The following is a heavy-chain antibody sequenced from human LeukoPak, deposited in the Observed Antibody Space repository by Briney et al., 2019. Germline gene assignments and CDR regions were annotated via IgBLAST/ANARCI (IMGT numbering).Heavy chain of an antibody. V-gene: IGHV1-2*02. CDR2: INPSSGGT. CDR3: ARPVENYYDSSGYYFDY. Sequence: ASMKVSCKASGYTFTGYYMHWVRQAPGQGLEWMGWINPSSGGTNYAQKVQGRFTMTRDTAISTAYMELSRLRSYDTAVDYCARPVENYYDSSGYYFDYWGQGTLVTVS. D-gene: IGHD3-22*01. J-gene: IGHJ4*02. CDR1: GYTFTGYY.